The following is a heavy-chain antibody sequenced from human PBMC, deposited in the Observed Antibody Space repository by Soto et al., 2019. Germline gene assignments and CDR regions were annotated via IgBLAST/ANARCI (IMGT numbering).Heavy chain of an antibody. J-gene: IGHJ4*02. Sequence: DVQLVEAGGGVVRPGGSLRLSCAASGFSFDDSGFNWVRQAPGKGLEWVSFINWNGDSTGYSDSLEGRFTISRNNAKKSLFLQMYRPGVEETAFYFLAIAGYGSGSHFDTWGQGTLVTVSS. V-gene: IGHV3-20*04. CDR2: INWNGDST. CDR3: AIAGYGSGSHFDT. CDR1: GFSFDDSG. D-gene: IGHD3-10*01.